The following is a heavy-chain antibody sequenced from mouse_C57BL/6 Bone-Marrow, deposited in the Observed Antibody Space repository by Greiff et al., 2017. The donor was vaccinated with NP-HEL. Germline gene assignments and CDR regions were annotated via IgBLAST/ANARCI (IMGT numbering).Heavy chain of an antibody. CDR2: IHPNSGST. CDR3: AIYYDYDVDWMDY. J-gene: IGHJ4*01. D-gene: IGHD2-4*01. V-gene: IGHV1-64*01. CDR1: GYTFTSYW. Sequence: VQLQQPGAELVKPGASVKLSCKASGYTFTSYWMHWVKQRPGQGLEWIGRIHPNSGSTNYNEKFKSKATLTVDKSSSTAYMQLSSLTSADSAVYYCAIYYDYDVDWMDYWGQGTSVTVSS.